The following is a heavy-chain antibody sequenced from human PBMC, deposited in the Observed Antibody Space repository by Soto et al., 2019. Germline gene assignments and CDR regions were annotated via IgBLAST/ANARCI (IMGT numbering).Heavy chain of an antibody. Sequence: PSETLSLTCTVSGGSISSSSYYWGWIRQPPGKGLEWIGSIYYSGSTYYNPSLKSRVTISVDTSKSQFSLKLSSVTAADTAVYYCARPGGRSYYGSGSKTTMYYYYYYMDVWGKGTTVTVSS. J-gene: IGHJ6*03. D-gene: IGHD3-10*01. V-gene: IGHV4-39*01. CDR3: ARPGGRSYYGSGSKTTMYYYYYYMDV. CDR2: IYYSGST. CDR1: GGSISSSSYY.